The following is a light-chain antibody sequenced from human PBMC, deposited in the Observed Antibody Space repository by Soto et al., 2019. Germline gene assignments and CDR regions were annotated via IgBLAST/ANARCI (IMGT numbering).Light chain of an antibody. J-gene: IGKJ5*01. CDR2: AAS. Sequence: DIQMTQSPSSLSASVGDRVTITCRASQSISSYLNWYQQKPGKAPKLLIYAASNLQSGVPSRFSGSGSGTDFTLTISSLQPVDFATYYCQQSYSTPITFGQGTRLEIK. CDR1: QSISSY. CDR3: QQSYSTPIT. V-gene: IGKV1-39*01.